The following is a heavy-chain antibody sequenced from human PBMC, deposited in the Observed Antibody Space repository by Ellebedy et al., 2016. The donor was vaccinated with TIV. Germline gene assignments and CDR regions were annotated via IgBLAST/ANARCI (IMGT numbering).Heavy chain of an antibody. D-gene: IGHD6-19*01. J-gene: IGHJ5*02. CDR2: IYYSGST. CDR1: GGSIGSIFYY. V-gene: IGHV4-39*07. CDR3: ATDRGIGGDGNHWFDP. Sequence: SETLSLTCTVSGGSIGSIFYYWAWIRQPPGKGLEWIGSIYYSGSTYYNPSRESRVTISVATYKNQFSLKLTSLTAADTAVYYCATDRGIGGDGNHWFDPWGQGTLVAVSS.